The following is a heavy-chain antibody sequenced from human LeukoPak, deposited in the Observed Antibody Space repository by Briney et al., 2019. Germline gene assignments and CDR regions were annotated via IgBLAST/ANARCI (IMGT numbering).Heavy chain of an antibody. CDR3: ARDRKYCSSTSCFQPLYYFDY. V-gene: IGHV3-33*08. D-gene: IGHD2-2*01. CDR2: IWYDGSNK. J-gene: IGHJ4*02. Sequence: PGGSLRLSCAASGFTFSSYSINWVRQAPGKGLEWVAVIWYDGSNKYYADSVKGRFTISRDNSKNTLYLQMNSLRAEDTAVYYCARDRKYCSSTSCFQPLYYFDYWGQGTLVTVSS. CDR1: GFTFSSYS.